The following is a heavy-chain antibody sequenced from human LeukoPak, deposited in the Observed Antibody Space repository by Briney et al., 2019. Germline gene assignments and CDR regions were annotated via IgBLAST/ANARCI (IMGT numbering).Heavy chain of an antibody. V-gene: IGHV1-69*05. J-gene: IGHJ4*02. CDR3: AREYSSGWYFV. D-gene: IGHD6-19*01. Sequence: SVKVSCKASGGTFSSYAISWVRQAPGQGLEWMGTIIPIFGTANYAHKFQGRVTITTDESTSTAYMELSSLRSEDTAMHYCAREYSSGWYFVWGQGTLVTVSS. CDR1: GGTFSSYA. CDR2: IIPIFGTA.